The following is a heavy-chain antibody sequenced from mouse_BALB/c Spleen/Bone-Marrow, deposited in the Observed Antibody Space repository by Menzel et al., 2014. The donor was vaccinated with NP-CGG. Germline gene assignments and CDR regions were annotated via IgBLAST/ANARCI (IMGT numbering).Heavy chain of an antibody. CDR3: ARDLRHVMDY. D-gene: IGHD2-12*01. V-gene: IGHV1-67*01. CDR2: ISTYNGNT. Sequence: VKLVVFGPEVVRPVASVKLSCQASGYRFTDYAMHWVKQSHAKSLEWIGVISTYNGNTNYNQKFKGKATMTVDKSSSTAYMELARLTSEDSAIYYCARDLRHVMDYWGQGTSVTVSS. CDR1: GYRFTDYA. J-gene: IGHJ4*01.